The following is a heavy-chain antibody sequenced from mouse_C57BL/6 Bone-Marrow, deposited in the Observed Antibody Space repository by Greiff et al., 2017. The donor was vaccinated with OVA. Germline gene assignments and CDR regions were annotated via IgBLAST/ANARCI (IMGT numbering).Heavy chain of an antibody. CDR2: ISYDGSN. J-gene: IGHJ4*01. V-gene: IGHV3-6*01. CDR3: ARGAYYNAMDY. D-gene: IGHD2-12*01. Sequence: EVKLVESGPGLVKPSQSLSLTCSVTGYSITSGYYWNWIRQFPGNKLEWMGYISYDGSNNYNPSLKNRISITRDTSKNQFFLKLNSVTTEDTATYYCARGAYYNAMDYWGQGTSVTVSS. CDR1: GYSITSGYY.